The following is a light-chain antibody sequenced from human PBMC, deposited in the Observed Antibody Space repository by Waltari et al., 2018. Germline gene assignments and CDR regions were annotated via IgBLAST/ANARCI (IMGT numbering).Light chain of an antibody. Sequence: EIVLTQSPGTLSLSPGERVTVSCRASQSVGRSLAWYQQKPGQAPRLLIYDAFTRATGIADRFSGSGSGIDFSLTISRLDPEDFAVYYCQMYVRLPATFGQGTKVEIK. J-gene: IGKJ1*01. V-gene: IGKV3-20*01. CDR1: QSVGRS. CDR2: DAF. CDR3: QMYVRLPAT.